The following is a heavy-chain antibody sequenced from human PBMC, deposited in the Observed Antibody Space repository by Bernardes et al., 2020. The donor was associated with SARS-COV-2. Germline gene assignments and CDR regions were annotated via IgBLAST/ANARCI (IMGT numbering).Heavy chain of an antibody. V-gene: IGHV1-24*01. D-gene: IGHD7-27*01. J-gene: IGHJ2*01. Sequence: ATTKHYCKVSGYTLTALSMPWVRQAPGQGLEWMGGFAPADGATIYAQKFQGRVTMTEDTSTDTAYMELSSLRSEDTAVYYCATIPSNWGSSYSGWYFDLWGRGTLVTV. CDR2: FAPADGAT. CDR3: ATIPSNWGSSYSGWYFDL. CDR1: GYTLTALS.